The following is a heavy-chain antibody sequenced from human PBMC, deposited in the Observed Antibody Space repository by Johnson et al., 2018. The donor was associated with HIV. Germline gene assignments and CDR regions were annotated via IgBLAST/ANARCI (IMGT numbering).Heavy chain of an antibody. V-gene: IGHV3-30*04. D-gene: IGHD6-13*01. CDR1: GFTFSSYA. CDR3: ARGRGSSWLVGHDAFDV. Sequence: VQLVESGGGVVQPGRSLRLSCAASGFTFSSYAMHWVRQAPGKGLEWVAVISYDGGNKYYTDSVKGRFTISRDNSKNTLYLQMNSLRAEDTAVYYCARGRGSSWLVGHDAFDVWGQGTMVTVSS. J-gene: IGHJ3*01. CDR2: ISYDGGNK.